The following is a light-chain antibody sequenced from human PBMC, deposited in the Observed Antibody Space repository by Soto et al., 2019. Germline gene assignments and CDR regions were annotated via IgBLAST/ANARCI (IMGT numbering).Light chain of an antibody. CDR1: QSISDT. Sequence: EIVLTHSPGTLSVSPWGIATLSFRASQSISDTLAWYQQKPGQAPRFLIYGAFSRATGIPDRFSGSGSGTDFTLTISRLEPEDFAVYYCQQYGSSPVTFGQGTRWIS. V-gene: IGKV3-20*01. J-gene: IGKJ1*01. CDR3: QQYGSSPVT. CDR2: GAF.